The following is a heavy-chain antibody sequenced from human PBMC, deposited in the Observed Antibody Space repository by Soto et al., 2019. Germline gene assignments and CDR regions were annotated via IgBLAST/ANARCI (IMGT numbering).Heavy chain of an antibody. V-gene: IGHV4-31*03. D-gene: IGHD3-22*01. CDR3: ARVRQSGYCYDSSGYPRPDAFDI. Sequence: QVQLQESGPGLVKPSQTLSLTCTVSGGSISSGGYYWSWIRQHPGKGLEWIGYIYYSGSTYYNPSLKSRVTISVDTSKNQFSLKLSSVTAADTAVYYCARVRQSGYCYDSSGYPRPDAFDIWGQGTMVTVSS. CDR2: IYYSGST. CDR1: GGSISSGGYY. J-gene: IGHJ3*02.